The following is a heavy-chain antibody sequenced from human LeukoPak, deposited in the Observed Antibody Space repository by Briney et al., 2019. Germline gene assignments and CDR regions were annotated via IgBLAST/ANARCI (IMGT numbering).Heavy chain of an antibody. CDR3: ATSVKQQLTT. D-gene: IGHD6-13*01. V-gene: IGHV4-59*01. CDR2: IYYSGST. CDR1: GGSISSYY. J-gene: IGHJ4*02. Sequence: SETLSLTCTVSGGSISSYYWSWIRQPPGKGLEWIGYIYYSGSTNYNPSLKSRVTISVDTSKNQFSLKLSSVTAADTAVYCCATSVKQQLTTWGQGTLVTVSS.